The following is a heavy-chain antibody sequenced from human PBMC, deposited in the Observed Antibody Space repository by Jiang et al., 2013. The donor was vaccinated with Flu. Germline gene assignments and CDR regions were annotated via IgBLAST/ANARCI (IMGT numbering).Heavy chain of an antibody. CDR2: IKQDGSEK. CDR1: GFTFSSYW. Sequence: VESGGGLVQPGGSLRLSCAASGFTFSSYWMSWVRQAPGKGLEWVANIKQDGSEKYYVDSVKGRFTISRDNAKNSLYLQMNSLRAEDTAVYYCARQDDYYYDSSGYPDYWGQGTLVTVSS. J-gene: IGHJ4*02. D-gene: IGHD3-22*01. V-gene: IGHV3-7*01. CDR3: ARQDDYYYDSSGYPDY.